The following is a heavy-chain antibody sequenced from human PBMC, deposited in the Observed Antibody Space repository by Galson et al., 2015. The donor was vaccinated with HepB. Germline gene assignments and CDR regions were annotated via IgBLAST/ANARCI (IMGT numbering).Heavy chain of an antibody. CDR3: VRDDAGWTY. V-gene: IGHV3-30*03. J-gene: IGHJ4*02. D-gene: IGHD6-19*01. CDR2: ISYDGNNK. CDR1: GFTFSTYA. Sequence: SLRLSCAASGFTFSTYAMNWVRQAPGKGLEWVASISYDGNNKYYADSVKGRFTIFRDNSRDTLSLQLNSLRPEDTAVYYCVRDDAGWTYWGQGTLVMVS.